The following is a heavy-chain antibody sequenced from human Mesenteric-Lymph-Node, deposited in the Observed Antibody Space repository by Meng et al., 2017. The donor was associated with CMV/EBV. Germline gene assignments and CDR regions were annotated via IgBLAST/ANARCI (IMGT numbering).Heavy chain of an antibody. CDR2: IYYSGNT. V-gene: IGHV4-59*01. J-gene: IGHJ6*01. CDR3: VRESDSYYYYGMDV. D-gene: IGHD2-21*02. Sequence: SETLSLTCTVSGGSISSYYWSWIRQPPGKGLEWIGYIYYSGNTKYNPSLKSRVTISVDTSKNQFSLKLRSVTAADTAVYYCVRESDSYYYYGMDVWGQGTTVTVSS. CDR1: GGSISSYY.